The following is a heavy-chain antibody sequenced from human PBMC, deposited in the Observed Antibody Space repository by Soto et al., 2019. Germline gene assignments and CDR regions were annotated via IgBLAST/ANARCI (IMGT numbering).Heavy chain of an antibody. Sequence: PGGSLRLSCASSGFTFSSYAMSLVRQAPGKGLEWVSAISGSGGSTYYADSVKGRFTISRDNSKNTLYLQMNSLRAEDTAVYYCAKDRPAGTAMDYYFDYWGQGTLVTVSS. CDR3: AKDRPAGTAMDYYFDY. D-gene: IGHD5-18*01. CDR2: ISGSGGST. CDR1: GFTFSSYA. V-gene: IGHV3-23*01. J-gene: IGHJ4*02.